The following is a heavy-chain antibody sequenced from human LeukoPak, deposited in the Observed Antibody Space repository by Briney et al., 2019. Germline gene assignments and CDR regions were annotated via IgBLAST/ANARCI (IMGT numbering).Heavy chain of an antibody. J-gene: IGHJ6*03. V-gene: IGHV1-18*01. D-gene: IGHD4-23*01. Sequence: ASVKVSCKASGYTFTNYGITWVRQAPGRGLEWMGWISAYNVNTNYAQKLQGRVTMTTDTSTSTAYMELRSLRSDDSAGYYCARVALGGNYMDVWGKGTTVTVSS. CDR2: ISAYNVNT. CDR1: GYTFTNYG. CDR3: ARVALGGNYMDV.